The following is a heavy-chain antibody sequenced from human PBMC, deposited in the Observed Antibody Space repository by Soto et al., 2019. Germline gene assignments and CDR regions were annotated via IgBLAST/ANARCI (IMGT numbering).Heavy chain of an antibody. Sequence: ASVKVSCKASGYTFPSYAMHWVRQAPGQRLEWMGWINAGNGNTKYSQKFQGRVTITRDTSASTAYMELSSLRSEDTAVYYCARGDCSSTSCYRGYYYYGMDVWGQGTTVTVSS. J-gene: IGHJ6*02. V-gene: IGHV1-3*01. CDR1: GYTFPSYA. CDR3: ARGDCSSTSCYRGYYYYGMDV. CDR2: INAGNGNT. D-gene: IGHD2-2*02.